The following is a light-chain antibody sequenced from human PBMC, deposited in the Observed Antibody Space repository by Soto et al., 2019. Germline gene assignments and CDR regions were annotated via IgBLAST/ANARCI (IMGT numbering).Light chain of an antibody. V-gene: IGKV3D-7*01. CDR3: QQYYNWPRT. J-gene: IGKJ5*01. CDR2: GAS. CDR1: QSVSSSY. Sequence: EIVLTQSPATLSLSPGERATLSCRASQSVSSSYLAWYQQKPGQAPRLLIYGASSRATGIPDRFSGSGSGTDFTLIINSLQAEDCAVYYCQQYYNWPRTFGQGTRLEIK.